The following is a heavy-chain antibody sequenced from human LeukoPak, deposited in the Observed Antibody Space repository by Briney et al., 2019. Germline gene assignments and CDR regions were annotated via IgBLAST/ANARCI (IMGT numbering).Heavy chain of an antibody. CDR3: AKWRRLLWFGESLDY. CDR2: ISGSGGST. D-gene: IGHD3-10*01. Sequence: GGSLRLSCAASGFTFGSYAMSWVRQAPGKGLEWVSAISGSGGSTYYADSVKGRFTISRDNSKNTLYLQMNSLRAEDTAVYYCAKWRRLLWFGESLDYWGREPWSPSPQ. V-gene: IGHV3-23*01. J-gene: IGHJ4*02. CDR1: GFTFGSYA.